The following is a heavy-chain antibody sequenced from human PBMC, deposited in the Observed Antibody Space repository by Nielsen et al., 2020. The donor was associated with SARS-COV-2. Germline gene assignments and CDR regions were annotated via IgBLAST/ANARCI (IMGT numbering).Heavy chain of an antibody. Sequence: SETLSLTCTVSGGSISSYYWSWIRQPPGKGLEWIGYIYYSGSTYYSPSLKSRVTISVDRSNDQFSLHLNSLTAADTAIYYCARSFGRYYFDSWGPGILVSVSS. CDR1: GGSISSYY. D-gene: IGHD1-26*01. V-gene: IGHV4-59*08. CDR2: IYYSGST. CDR3: ARSFGRYYFDS. J-gene: IGHJ4*02.